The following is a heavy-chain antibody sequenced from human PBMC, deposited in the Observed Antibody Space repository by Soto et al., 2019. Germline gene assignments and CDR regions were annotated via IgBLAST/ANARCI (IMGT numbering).Heavy chain of an antibody. V-gene: IGHV4-59*01. Sequence: PSETLSLTCTVSGGSISSYYWSWIRQPPGKGLEWIGYIYYSATTNYNPSLKSRVTISVDTSKNQFSLKLTSVTAADTAVYYCAREGVSSSWYNYYGMDVWGQGTTVTVS. CDR1: GGSISSYY. D-gene: IGHD6-13*01. CDR2: IYYSATT. CDR3: AREGVSSSWYNYYGMDV. J-gene: IGHJ6*02.